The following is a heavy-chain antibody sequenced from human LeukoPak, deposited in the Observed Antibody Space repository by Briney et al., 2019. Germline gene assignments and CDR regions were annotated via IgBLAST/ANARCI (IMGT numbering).Heavy chain of an antibody. D-gene: IGHD4-17*01. CDR2: ISWNSGSI. Sequence: GGSLRLSCAASGFTFDDYAMHWVRQAPGKGLEWVSGISWNSGSIGYANSVKGRFTISRDNAKNSLYLQMNSLRAEDTALYYCAKATLYGDYGFDYWGQGTLVTVSS. V-gene: IGHV3-9*01. J-gene: IGHJ4*02. CDR3: AKATLYGDYGFDY. CDR1: GFTFDDYA.